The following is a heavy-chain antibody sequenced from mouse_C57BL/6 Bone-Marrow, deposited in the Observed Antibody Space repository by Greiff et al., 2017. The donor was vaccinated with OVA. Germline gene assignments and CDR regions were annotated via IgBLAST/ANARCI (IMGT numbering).Heavy chain of an antibody. J-gene: IGHJ2*01. CDR2: ISSGSSTI. Sequence: EVKLMESGGGLVKPGGSLKLSCAASGFTFSDYGMHWVRQAPEKGLEWVAYISSGSSTIYYADTVKGRFTISRDNAKNTLFLQMTSLRSEDTAMYYCARPGTGPFDYWGQGTTLTVSS. CDR1: GFTFSDYG. D-gene: IGHD4-1*01. V-gene: IGHV5-17*01. CDR3: ARPGTGPFDY.